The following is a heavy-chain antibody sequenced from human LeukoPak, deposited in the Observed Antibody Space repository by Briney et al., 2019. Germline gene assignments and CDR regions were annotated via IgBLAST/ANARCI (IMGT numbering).Heavy chain of an antibody. CDR2: IIPIFGTA. J-gene: IGHJ4*02. D-gene: IGHD4-17*01. CDR3: ARNDYGDYGGGDFDY. CDR1: GGTFSSYA. Sequence: ASVKVSCKASGGTFSSYAISWVRQAPGQGLEWMGGIIPIFGTANYAQKFQGRVTITADESASTAYMELSSLRSEDTAVYYCARNDYGDYGGGDFDYWGQGTLSPSPQ. V-gene: IGHV1-69*13.